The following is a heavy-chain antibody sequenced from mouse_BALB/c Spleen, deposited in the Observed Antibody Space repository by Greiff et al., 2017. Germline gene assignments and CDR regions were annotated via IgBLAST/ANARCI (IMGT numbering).Heavy chain of an antibody. CDR2: IWGDGST. J-gene: IGHJ4*01. V-gene: IGHV2-6-7*01. CDR3: ARNYDYDEYAMDY. Sequence: QVQLKESGPGLVAPSQSLSITCTVSGFSLTGYGVNWVRQPPGKGLEWLGMIWGDGSTDYNSALKSRLSISKDNSKSQVFLKMNSLQTDDTARYYCARNYDYDEYAMDYWGQGTSVTVSS. D-gene: IGHD2-4*01. CDR1: GFSLTGYG.